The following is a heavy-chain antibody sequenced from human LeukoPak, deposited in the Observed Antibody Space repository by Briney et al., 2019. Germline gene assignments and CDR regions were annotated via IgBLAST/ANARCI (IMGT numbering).Heavy chain of an antibody. CDR2: ISGSGGST. CDR1: GFTFSSYA. J-gene: IGHJ4*02. CDR3: AKITGCSSTSCYSH. D-gene: IGHD2-2*01. Sequence: PGGSLRLSCAASGFTFSSYAMSWVCQAPGKGLEWVSAISGSGGSTYYADSVKGRFTISRDNSKNTLYLQMNSLRAEDTAVYYCAKITGCSSTSCYSHWGQGTLVTVSS. V-gene: IGHV3-23*01.